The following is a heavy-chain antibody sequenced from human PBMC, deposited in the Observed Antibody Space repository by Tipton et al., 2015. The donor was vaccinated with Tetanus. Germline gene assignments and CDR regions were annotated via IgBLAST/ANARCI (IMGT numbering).Heavy chain of an antibody. J-gene: IGHJ4*02. D-gene: IGHD5-24*01. CDR1: GHTFTSYY. CDR3: ARDLGDGYLDY. V-gene: IGHV1-46*01. CDR2: INPSGGST. Sequence: QLVQSGAEVKKPGASVKVSCKASGHTFTSYYMHWVRQAPGQGLEWMGIINPSGGSTSYAQKFQGRVTMTRDTSTSTVYMELSSLRSEDTAVYYCARDLGDGYLDYWGQGTLVTVSS.